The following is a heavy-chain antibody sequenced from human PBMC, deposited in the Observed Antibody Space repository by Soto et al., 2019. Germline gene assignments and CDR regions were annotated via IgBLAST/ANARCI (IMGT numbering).Heavy chain of an antibody. Sequence: GGSLRLSCAASGFTFSSYSMNWVRQAPGKGLEWVSYISSSSSTIYYADSVKGRFTISRDNAKNSLYLQMNSLRDEGTAVYYCASPYGDYGDYYYGMDVWGQGTTVTVSS. D-gene: IGHD4-17*01. CDR2: ISSSSSTI. CDR1: GFTFSSYS. V-gene: IGHV3-48*02. CDR3: ASPYGDYGDYYYGMDV. J-gene: IGHJ6*02.